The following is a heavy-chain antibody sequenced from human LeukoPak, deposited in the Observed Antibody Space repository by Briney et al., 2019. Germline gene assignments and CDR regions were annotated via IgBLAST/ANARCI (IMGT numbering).Heavy chain of an antibody. CDR2: IYYTGGT. V-gene: IGHV4-39*07. CDR3: ARVKGKSGSGWYGTLDY. Sequence: PSETLSLTCTVSGGSISSSSHYWAWIRQPPGKGLEWIGSIYYTGGTFYSPSLKSRVTISVDTSKNQFSLKLSSVTAADTAVYYCARVKGKSGSGWYGTLDYWGQGTLVTVSS. CDR1: GGSISSSSHY. J-gene: IGHJ4*02. D-gene: IGHD6-19*01.